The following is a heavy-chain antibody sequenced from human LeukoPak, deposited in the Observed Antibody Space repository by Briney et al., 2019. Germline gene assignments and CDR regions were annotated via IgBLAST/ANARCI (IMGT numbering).Heavy chain of an antibody. CDR3: ARTGVLEWLDY. D-gene: IGHD3-3*01. V-gene: IGHV4-30-4*08. Sequence: PSETLSLTCTVSGGSISSGDYYRSWIRQPPGKGLEWIGYIYYSGSTYYNPSLKSRVTISVDTSKNRFSLKLSSVTAADTAVYYCARTGVLEWLDYWGQGTLVTVSS. CDR2: IYYSGST. J-gene: IGHJ4*02. CDR1: GGSISSGDYY.